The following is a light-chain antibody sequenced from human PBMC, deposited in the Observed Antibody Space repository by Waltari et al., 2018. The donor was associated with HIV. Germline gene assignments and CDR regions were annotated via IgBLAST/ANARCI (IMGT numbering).Light chain of an antibody. Sequence: IQMTQSPSNLSASVGDTVVLTCRASQNIDYWLAWYQQKPGRAPKLLISMTSVLESGVPSRFRGSGSGTTFTLTISNLQPDDVGTYYCQQYSTHYAFGQGTRVE. CDR1: QNIDYW. CDR2: MTS. CDR3: QQYSTHYA. V-gene: IGKV1-5*03. J-gene: IGKJ2*01.